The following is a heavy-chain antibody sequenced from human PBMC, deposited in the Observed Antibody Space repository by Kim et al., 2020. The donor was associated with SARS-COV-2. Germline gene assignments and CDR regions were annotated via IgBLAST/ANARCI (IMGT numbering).Heavy chain of an antibody. D-gene: IGHD1-7*01. CDR2: MYPGDSDT. CDR1: GYIFTTYW. CDR3: ARPVPGTTSYAFDI. Sequence: GESLKISCRTSGYIFTTYWIGWVRQLPGNGLEWLGIMYPGDSDTRYSPSFQGHVTIPADKSIGTAYLQWSSLRASNTAIYYCARPVPGTTSYAFDIWGQGTMVTVSS. V-gene: IGHV5-51*01. J-gene: IGHJ3*02.